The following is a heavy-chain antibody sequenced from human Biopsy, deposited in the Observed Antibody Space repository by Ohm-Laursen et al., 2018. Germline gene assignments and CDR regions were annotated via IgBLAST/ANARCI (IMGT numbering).Heavy chain of an antibody. J-gene: IGHJ5*02. Sequence: SVKVSCKASGYTFTTYGITWVRQAPGQGLEWMGWISGFTANTNYAQKFRGRVTVTSDTSISTAYMELSGLTSDDTATYYCGRAVRNQLLNDPWGQGTLVTVTS. V-gene: IGHV1-18*01. CDR3: GRAVRNQLLNDP. D-gene: IGHD1-7*01. CDR1: GYTFTTYG. CDR2: ISGFTANT.